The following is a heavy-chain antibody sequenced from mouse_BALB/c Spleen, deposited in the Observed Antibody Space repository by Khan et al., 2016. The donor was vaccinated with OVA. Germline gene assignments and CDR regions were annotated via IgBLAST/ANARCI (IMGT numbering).Heavy chain of an antibody. V-gene: IGHV5-17*02. CDR1: GFTFSGFG. CDR3: ARTGDYYFDY. CDR2: ISSDSNTI. J-gene: IGHJ2*01. D-gene: IGHD2-13*01. Sequence: EVELVESGGGLVQTGGSRKLSCAASGFTFSGFGMHWVRQAPAKGLEWVAYISSDSNTIYYADTVKGRFTISRDNPKNTLFLQMTSLRSEDTAMYYGARTGDYYFDYWGQGTTLTVSA.